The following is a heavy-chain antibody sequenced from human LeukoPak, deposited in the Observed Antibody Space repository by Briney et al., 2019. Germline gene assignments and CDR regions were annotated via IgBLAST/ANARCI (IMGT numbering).Heavy chain of an antibody. CDR3: AKGGYNFGFDY. D-gene: IGHD5-18*01. V-gene: IGHV3-23*01. J-gene: IGHJ4*02. Sequence: GGSLRLSCAASGFTFSSNAMSWVRQAPGMGLEWVSTISGSGSNTYSADSVKVRFTISRDNSKNTLYLQMNSLRAEDTAVYYCAKGGYNFGFDYWGQGTLVSVSS. CDR2: ISGSGSNT. CDR1: GFTFSSNA.